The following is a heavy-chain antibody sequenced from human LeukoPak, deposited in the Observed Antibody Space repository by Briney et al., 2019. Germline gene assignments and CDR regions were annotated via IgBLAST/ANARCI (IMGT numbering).Heavy chain of an antibody. D-gene: IGHD3-22*01. V-gene: IGHV4-30-4*02. CDR2: IYYSGST. CDR1: GGSFSGYY. CDR3: ARVFFGSSGYSFDY. Sequence: SDTLSLTCAVYGGSFSGYYWSWIRQPPGKGLEGIGYIYYSGSTYYNPSLKSRVTISVDTSKNQFSLKLSSVTAADTAVYYCARVFFGSSGYSFDYWGQGTLVTVSS. J-gene: IGHJ4*02.